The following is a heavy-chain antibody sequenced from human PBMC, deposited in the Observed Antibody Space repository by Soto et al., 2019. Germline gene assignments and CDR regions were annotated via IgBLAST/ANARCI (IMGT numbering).Heavy chain of an antibody. CDR1: GGSISTSSYY. Sequence: PSETLSLTCTVSGGSISTSSYYWSWIRQPPGKGLECIGYIYYTGGTNYNPSLKSRVTISLDTSKNQFSLKLSSVTAADTAVYYCARSYCSGGSCFYFDYWGQGTLVTAPQ. J-gene: IGHJ4*02. CDR3: ARSYCSGGSCFYFDY. D-gene: IGHD2-15*01. V-gene: IGHV4-61*01. CDR2: IYYTGGT.